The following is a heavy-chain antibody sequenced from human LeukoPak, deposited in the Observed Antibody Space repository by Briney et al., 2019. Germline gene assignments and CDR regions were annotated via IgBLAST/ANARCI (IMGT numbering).Heavy chain of an antibody. CDR3: ARGQAHYYGMDV. CDR1: GVSFSGYY. V-gene: IGHV4-34*01. J-gene: IGHJ6*02. Sequence: SETLSLTCAVYGVSFSGYYWSWIRQPPGKGLEWIGEINHSGSTNYNPSLKSRVTISVDTSKNQFSLKLSSMTAADTAVYYCARGQAHYYGMDVWGQGTTVTVSS. CDR2: INHSGST.